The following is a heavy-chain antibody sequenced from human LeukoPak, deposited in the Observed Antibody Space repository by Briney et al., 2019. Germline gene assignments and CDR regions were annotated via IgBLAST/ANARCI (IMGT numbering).Heavy chain of an antibody. CDR1: GGSFSGYG. V-gene: IGHV4-34*01. CDR3: ARLGSRWLILDGMDV. Sequence: SETLSLTCAVYGGSFSGYGWSWIPQPPGKGLEGIGEINHSGSNNYNPSLKSRVTMSADTSKHQFSLKLSSVTAADTAVYYCARLGSRWLILDGMDVWGQGTTVTVSS. CDR2: INHSGSN. J-gene: IGHJ6*02. D-gene: IGHD6-19*01.